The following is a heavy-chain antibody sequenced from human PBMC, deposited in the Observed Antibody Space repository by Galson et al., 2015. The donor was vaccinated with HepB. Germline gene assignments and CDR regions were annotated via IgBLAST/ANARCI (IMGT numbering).Heavy chain of an antibody. CDR1: GFTFSNAW. Sequence: SLRLSCAASGFTFSNAWMNWVRQAPGKGLEWVGRIKSESDGGTREYAAPVKGRFTISRDDSKSTLYLQMDSLKTEDTAVYYCSHTPYSGNYGWSGTFDLWGQGTLVIVSS. CDR3: SHTPYSGNYGWSGTFDL. V-gene: IGHV3-15*01. CDR2: IKSESDGGTR. D-gene: IGHD1-26*01. J-gene: IGHJ5*02.